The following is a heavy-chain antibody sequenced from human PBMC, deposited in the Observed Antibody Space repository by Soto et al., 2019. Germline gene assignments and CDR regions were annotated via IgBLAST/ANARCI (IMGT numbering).Heavy chain of an antibody. Sequence: PGGSLRLSCAASGFTFSSYSMNWVRQAPGKGLEWVSSISSSSSYIYYADSVKGRFTISRDNAKNSLYLQMNSLRAEDTAVYYCARGATMIVVSPNYWGQGTMVTVYS. CDR1: GFTFSSYS. V-gene: IGHV3-21*01. CDR3: ARGATMIVVSPNY. J-gene: IGHJ4*02. D-gene: IGHD3-22*01. CDR2: ISSSSSYI.